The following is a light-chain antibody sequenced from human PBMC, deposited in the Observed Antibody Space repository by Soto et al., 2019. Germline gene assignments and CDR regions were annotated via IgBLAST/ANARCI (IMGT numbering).Light chain of an antibody. V-gene: IGLV1-40*01. CDR2: GNT. J-gene: IGLJ3*02. Sequence: QSVLTQPPSVSGAPGQRVTISCTGSSSNIGAGHDVHWYQQVPGTAPKLLVSGNTNRPSGVPDLFSGSNSGTSASLAITGLQVEDEVDYYFQSFDSSLNGWVFGGGTKRTVL. CDR1: SSNIGAGHD. CDR3: QSFDSSLNGWV.